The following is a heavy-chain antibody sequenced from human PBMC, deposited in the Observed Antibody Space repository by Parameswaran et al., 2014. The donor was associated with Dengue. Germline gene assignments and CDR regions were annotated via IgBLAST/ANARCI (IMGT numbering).Heavy chain of an antibody. V-gene: IGHV3-7*01. Sequence: VRQAPGKGLEWVANIKDHGGEKYYVDSVKGRFTISRDNAKNSLYLQMDSLRVEDTAVFYCATVGRYGDYSGSGGSYAFNIWGQGTMVTVSS. J-gene: IGHJ3*02. CDR2: IKDHGGEK. CDR3: ATVGRYGDYSGSGGSYAFNI. D-gene: IGHD4-17*01.